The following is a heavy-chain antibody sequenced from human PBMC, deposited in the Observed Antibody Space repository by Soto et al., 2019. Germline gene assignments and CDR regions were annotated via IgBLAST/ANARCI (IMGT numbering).Heavy chain of an antibody. CDR3: AKSPNQNYGGNYYYYYMDV. J-gene: IGHJ6*03. V-gene: IGHV6-1*01. D-gene: IGHD1-7*01. CDR1: GDSVSSNSAA. Sequence: SQTLSLTCAISGDSVSSNSAAWNWIRQSPSRGLEWLGRTYYRSKWYNDYAVSVKSRITINPDTSKNQFFLQLNSVTPEDTAVYYCAKSPNQNYGGNYYYYYMDVWGKGTTVTVSS. CDR2: TYYRSKWYN.